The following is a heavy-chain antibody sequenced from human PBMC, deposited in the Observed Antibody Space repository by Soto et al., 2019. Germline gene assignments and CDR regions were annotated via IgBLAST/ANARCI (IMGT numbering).Heavy chain of an antibody. CDR3: ARTPTYYYGSGSYYNGNWFDP. D-gene: IGHD3-10*01. CDR2: INHSGST. CDR1: GGSFSGYY. V-gene: IGHV4-34*01. J-gene: IGHJ5*02. Sequence: SETLSLTCAVYGGSFSGYYWSWIRQPPGKGLEWIGEINHSGSTNYNPSLKSRVTISVDTSKNQFSLKLSSVTAADTAVYYCARTPTYYYGSGSYYNGNWFDPWGQRTLVTVSS.